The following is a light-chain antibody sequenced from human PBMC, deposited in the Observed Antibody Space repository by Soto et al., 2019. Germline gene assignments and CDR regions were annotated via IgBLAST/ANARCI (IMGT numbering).Light chain of an antibody. CDR2: AAS. V-gene: IGKV1-39*01. CDR1: QSTSSY. Sequence: DIQMTQSPSSLSASVGDRVTITCRASQSTSSYLNWYQQKSGQAPKLLIYAASSLQSGVPSRFTGSGSVTDFTLTISSLQPEDFATYYCQKSYSIPWTFGQGTKVEIK. J-gene: IGKJ1*01. CDR3: QKSYSIPWT.